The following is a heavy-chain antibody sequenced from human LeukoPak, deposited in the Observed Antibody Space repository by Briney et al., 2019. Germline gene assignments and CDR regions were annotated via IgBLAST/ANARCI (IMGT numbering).Heavy chain of an antibody. Sequence: GGSLRLSCAVSGFAFSDYYMDWVRQAPGKGLEWVGRFRNKNSGHTTDYAASVKGRFTVSRDDPKNSLYLQMNSLGTENTAVYYCARLSSGSGVWYYDYWGQGTLVTASS. CDR3: ARLSSGSGVWYYDY. CDR1: GFAFSDYY. D-gene: IGHD2-15*01. CDR2: FRNKNSGHTT. J-gene: IGHJ4*02. V-gene: IGHV3-72*01.